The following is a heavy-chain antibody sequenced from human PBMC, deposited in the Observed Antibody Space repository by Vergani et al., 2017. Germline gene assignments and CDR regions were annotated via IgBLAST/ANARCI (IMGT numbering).Heavy chain of an antibody. V-gene: IGHV4-31*03. Sequence: QVQLQESGPGLVKPSQTLSLTCTVSGGSISSGGYYWSWIRQHPGKGLEWLGYIYYRGRTYYNPSLKRRVTISVDTSKNQFSLKLSSVTAADTAVYYCARDLVASPWYFDLWGRGTLVTVSS. CDR2: IYYRGRT. D-gene: IGHD5-12*01. J-gene: IGHJ2*01. CDR3: ARDLVASPWYFDL. CDR1: GGSISSGGYY.